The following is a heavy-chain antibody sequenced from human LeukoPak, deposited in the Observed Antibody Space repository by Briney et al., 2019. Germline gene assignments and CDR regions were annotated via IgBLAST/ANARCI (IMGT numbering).Heavy chain of an antibody. V-gene: IGHV1-2*02. CDR1: GYTFTGYY. D-gene: IGHD2-2*01. CDR2: INPNSGGT. CDR3: ARDGCSSTSCYDY. Sequence: ASVKVSRKASGYTFTGYYMHWVRQAPGQGLEWMGWINPNSGGTNYAQKFQGRVTMTRDTSISTAYMELSRLRSDDTAVYYCARDGCSSTSCYDYWGQGTLVTVSS. J-gene: IGHJ4*02.